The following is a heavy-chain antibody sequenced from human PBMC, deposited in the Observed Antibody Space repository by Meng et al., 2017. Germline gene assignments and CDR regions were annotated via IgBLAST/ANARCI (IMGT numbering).Heavy chain of an antibody. V-gene: IGHV4-31*03. CDR1: GCTIISGCYY. CDR2: IYYSGST. CDR3: ARDHSFDP. J-gene: IGHJ5*02. Sequence: HVAPLDSAPRYVTLPHTLCLTCTVSGCTIISGCYYWSWIRQHPGKGLEWIGYIYYSGSTYYNPSLNSRVTISVDTSKNQFSLKLSSVTAADTAVYYCARDHSFDPWGQGTLVTVSS. D-gene: IGHD1-26*01.